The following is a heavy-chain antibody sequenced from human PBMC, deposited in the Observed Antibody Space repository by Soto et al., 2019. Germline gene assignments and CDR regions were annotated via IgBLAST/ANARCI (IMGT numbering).Heavy chain of an antibody. Sequence: PSETLSLTCTVSGGSISSSSYYWGWIRQPPGKGLEWIGSIYYSGSTYYNPSLKSRVTISVDTSKNQLSLKLSSVTAADTAVYYCARYEVLVAASNPWGQGTLVTVSS. CDR2: IYYSGST. J-gene: IGHJ5*02. V-gene: IGHV4-39*01. CDR1: GGSISSSSYY. CDR3: ARYEVLVAASNP. D-gene: IGHD2-15*01.